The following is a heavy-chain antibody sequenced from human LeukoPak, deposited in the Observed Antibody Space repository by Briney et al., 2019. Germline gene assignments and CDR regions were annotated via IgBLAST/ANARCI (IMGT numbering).Heavy chain of an antibody. CDR2: IYYNGNT. D-gene: IGHD6-19*01. J-gene: IGHJ3*02. V-gene: IGHV4-59*03. Sequence: SETLSLTCTVSGGSISGSYWSWIRQSPGKGLEWIGYIYYNGNTDYNPSLRSRLTMSVDTSKNQFSLKLTSVTAADTALYYCAKGGWSLDIWGQGTMVTVSS. CDR1: GGSISGSY. CDR3: AKGGWSLDI.